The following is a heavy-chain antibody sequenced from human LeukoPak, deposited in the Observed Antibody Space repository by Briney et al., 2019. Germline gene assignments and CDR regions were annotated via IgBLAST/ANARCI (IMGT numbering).Heavy chain of an antibody. CDR2: IKSKTDGGTT. D-gene: IGHD2-15*01. J-gene: IGHJ4*02. Sequence: GGSLRLSCAASGFTLSNAWMSWVRQAPGKGLEWVGRIKSKTDGGTTDYAAPVKGRFTISRDDSKNTLYLQMNSLKTEDTAVYYCTTNPLRAATQRRGQGTLVTVSS. V-gene: IGHV3-15*01. CDR3: TTNPLRAATQR. CDR1: GFTLSNAW.